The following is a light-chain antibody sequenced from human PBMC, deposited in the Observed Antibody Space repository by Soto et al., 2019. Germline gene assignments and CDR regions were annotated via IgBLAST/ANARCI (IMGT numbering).Light chain of an antibody. CDR3: QQTYSTLSIT. Sequence: DIQTTQSPSSLSASVGDRVTITCRASESIARHLNWYQQKPGKAPKLLIYAASSLQNGVPSRFRGGGSGTDFTLTINNLQPEDFAAYYCQQTYSTLSITFGQGTRLQIK. V-gene: IGKV1-39*01. J-gene: IGKJ5*01. CDR1: ESIARH. CDR2: AAS.